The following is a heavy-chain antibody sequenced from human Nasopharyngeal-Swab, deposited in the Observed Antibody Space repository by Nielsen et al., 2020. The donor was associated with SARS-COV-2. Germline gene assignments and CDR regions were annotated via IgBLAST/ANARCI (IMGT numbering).Heavy chain of an antibody. Sequence: VRQAPGKGLEWVSVISSSGSTIYYADSVKGRFTISRDNAKNSLYLQMNSLRAEDTAVYYCARDEGARVLWFGELSTYYYYGMDVWGQGTTVTVSS. J-gene: IGHJ6*02. CDR2: ISSSGSTI. CDR3: ARDEGARVLWFGELSTYYYYGMDV. V-gene: IGHV3-48*03. D-gene: IGHD3-10*01.